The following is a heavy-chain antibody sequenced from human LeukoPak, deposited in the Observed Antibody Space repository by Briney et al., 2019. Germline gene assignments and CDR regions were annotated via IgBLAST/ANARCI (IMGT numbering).Heavy chain of an antibody. CDR2: IYTSGST. J-gene: IGHJ6*03. CDR1: GGSISSYY. Sequence: SETLSLTCTVSGGSISSYYWSWIRQPAGKGLEWIGRIYTSGSTNYNPSLKSRVTMSVDTSKNQFSLKLSSVTAADTAVYYCARDGIGIFGVVISYYYMDVWGKGTTVTVSS. CDR3: ARDGIGIFGVVISYYYMDV. V-gene: IGHV4-4*07. D-gene: IGHD3-3*01.